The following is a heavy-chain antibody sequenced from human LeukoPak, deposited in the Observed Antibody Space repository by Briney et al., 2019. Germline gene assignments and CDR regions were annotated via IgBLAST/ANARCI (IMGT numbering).Heavy chain of an antibody. CDR1: GGSISSYY. D-gene: IGHD2-2*01. CDR2: IYYSGST. V-gene: IGHV4-59*01. Sequence: SETLSLTCTVSGGSISSYYWSWIRQPPGKGLVWIAYIYYSGSTNYNPSLKSRVTISVDTSKNQFSLKLSSVTAADTAVYYCARNVPATAVGSAFDIWGQGTMVTVSS. CDR3: ARNVPATAVGSAFDI. J-gene: IGHJ3*02.